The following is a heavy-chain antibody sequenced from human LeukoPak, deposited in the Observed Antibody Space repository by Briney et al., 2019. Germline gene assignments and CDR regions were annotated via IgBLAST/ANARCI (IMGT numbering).Heavy chain of an antibody. CDR3: ARGGRDGYRRFDY. D-gene: IGHD5-24*01. CDR1: GFTFSDYY. CDR2: ISSSSSSYT. V-gene: IGHV3-11*06. J-gene: IGHJ4*02. Sequence: PGGSLRLSCAASGFTFSDYYMSWIRQAPGKGLEWVSYISSSSSSYTNYADSVKGRFTISRDNAKNSLYLQMNSLRAEDTAVYYCARGGRDGYRRFDYWGQGTLVTVSS.